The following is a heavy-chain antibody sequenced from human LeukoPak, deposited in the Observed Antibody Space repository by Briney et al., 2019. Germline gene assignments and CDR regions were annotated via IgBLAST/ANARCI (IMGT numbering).Heavy chain of an antibody. CDR3: ARVPRPDFASGSYRHYYYMDV. CDR2: FNPHSGGT. J-gene: IGHJ6*03. Sequence: ASVTVSCQASGYTFTHYYVHWVRQAPGQGLEWMGWFNPHSGGTNSAQEFQGRVTMTRDTSIATAFMELSNLTSDDTAVYFCARVPRPDFASGSYRHYYYMDVWGKGTTVTVSS. CDR1: GYTFTHYY. D-gene: IGHD3-10*01. V-gene: IGHV1-2*02.